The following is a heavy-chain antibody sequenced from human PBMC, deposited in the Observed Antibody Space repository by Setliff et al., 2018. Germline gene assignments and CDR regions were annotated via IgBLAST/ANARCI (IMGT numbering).Heavy chain of an antibody. J-gene: IGHJ6*03. CDR3: GSIDWGENFYNTDV. D-gene: IGHD7-27*01. CDR2: INGDGSIT. V-gene: IGHV3-74*01. Sequence: GGSLRLSCGASGFTFRKYWMHWVRQVPGKGLVWVARINGDGSITNYADSVKGRFTISRDNARNTLYLQMNSLRGEDTAVYFCGSIDWGENFYNTDVWGKGTTVTVSS. CDR1: GFTFRKYW.